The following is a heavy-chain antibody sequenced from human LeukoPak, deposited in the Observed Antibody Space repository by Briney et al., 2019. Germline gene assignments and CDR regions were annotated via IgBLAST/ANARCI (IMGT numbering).Heavy chain of an antibody. CDR2: IYHSGST. CDR1: GGAISSGGYY. V-gene: IGHV4-30-2*01. D-gene: IGHD6-19*01. Sequence: SQSLSLTCTVSGGAISSGGYYWSWIRQPPGKGLEWIGYIYHSGSTYYNPSLKSRVTISVDRSKNQFSLKLSSVTAADTAVYYCARARGAVAIDYWGQGTLVTVSS. J-gene: IGHJ4*02. CDR3: ARARGAVAIDY.